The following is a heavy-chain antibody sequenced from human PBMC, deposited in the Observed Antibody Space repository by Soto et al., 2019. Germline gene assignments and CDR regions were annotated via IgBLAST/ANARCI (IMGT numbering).Heavy chain of an antibody. Sequence: GGSLRLSCAASGFTFSSYAMHWVRQAPGKGLEWVAVISYDGSNKYYADSVKGRFTISRDNSKNTLYLQMNSLRAEDTAVYYCARELSYYDSSGSFDYWGQGTLVTVSS. CDR3: ARELSYYDSSGSFDY. J-gene: IGHJ4*02. CDR1: GFTFSSYA. V-gene: IGHV3-30-3*01. D-gene: IGHD3-22*01. CDR2: ISYDGSNK.